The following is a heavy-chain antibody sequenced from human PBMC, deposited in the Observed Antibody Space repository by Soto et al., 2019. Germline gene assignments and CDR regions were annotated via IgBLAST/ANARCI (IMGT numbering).Heavy chain of an antibody. J-gene: IGHJ6*02. CDR1: GFTFSSYW. D-gene: IGHD6-19*01. CDR3: ARDRKYFDVAGADDDYYGMDV. CDR2: INSDGSST. Sequence: GGSLRLSCAASGFTFSSYWMHWVRQAPGKGLVWVSRINSDGSSTSYADSVKGRFTISRDNAKNTLYLQMNSLRAEDTAVYYCARDRKYFDVAGADDDYYGMDVWGQGTTVTVSS. V-gene: IGHV3-74*01.